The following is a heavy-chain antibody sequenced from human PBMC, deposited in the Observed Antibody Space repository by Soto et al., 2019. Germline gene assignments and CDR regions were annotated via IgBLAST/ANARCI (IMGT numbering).Heavy chain of an antibody. D-gene: IGHD5-12*01. Sequence: SVKVSCKASGGTFGSYAISWVRQAPGQGLEWMGGIIPIFGTANYAQKFQGRVTITADESTSTAYMELSSLRSEDTAVYYCARGDSGYDDRAYYYYGMDVWGQGTTVTVSS. CDR1: GGTFGSYA. J-gene: IGHJ6*02. V-gene: IGHV1-69*13. CDR2: IIPIFGTA. CDR3: ARGDSGYDDRAYYYYGMDV.